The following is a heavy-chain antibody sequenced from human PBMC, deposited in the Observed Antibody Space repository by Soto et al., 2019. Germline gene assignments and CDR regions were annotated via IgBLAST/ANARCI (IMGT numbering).Heavy chain of an antibody. D-gene: IGHD6-13*01. Sequence: ASVKVSCKATGYSFTRHDINWLRQAAGQGLEWMWLMNPNSGNAVYAQKFQGRVTMTTDTSTSTAYIELRSLRSEDTAVYFCARDVASWDFDYSGQATLVTVSS. J-gene: IGHJ4*02. CDR1: GYSFTRHD. CDR3: ARDVASWDFDY. V-gene: IGHV1-8*01. CDR2: MNPNSGNA.